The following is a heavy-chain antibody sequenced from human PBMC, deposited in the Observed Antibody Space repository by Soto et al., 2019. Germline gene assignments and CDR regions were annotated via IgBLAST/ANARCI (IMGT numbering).Heavy chain of an antibody. J-gene: IGHJ6*02. Sequence: QVQLVESGGGVVQPGRSLRLSCAAFGFTFNYYAMHWVRQAPGKGLEWVAVISNDGGNKYYADSVQGRFTISRDNSKNTLDLQMNSLRAEDTAVYYCARSEMGYRNGYYYFGMDVWGQGTTVTVSS. CDR1: GFTFNYYA. CDR3: ARSEMGYRNGYYYFGMDV. D-gene: IGHD5-18*01. CDR2: ISNDGGNK. V-gene: IGHV3-30-3*01.